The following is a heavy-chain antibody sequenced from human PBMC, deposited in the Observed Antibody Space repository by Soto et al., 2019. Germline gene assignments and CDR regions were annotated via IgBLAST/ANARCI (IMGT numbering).Heavy chain of an antibody. V-gene: IGHV3-23*01. J-gene: IGHJ4*02. D-gene: IGHD6-19*01. CDR3: ARTDKYNSQSSGWANRFDY. CDR1: GFIFSNYA. CDR2: FTSGGST. Sequence: EVQRLESGGDLVQPGGSLRLSCAASGFIFSNYAMTWVRQAPGKGPEWVSTFTSGGSTYYRDTVKGRFTISRDNSKNTLYLQRNSLRAEATAVYYCARTDKYNSQSSGWANRFDYWGQGTLVSVSS.